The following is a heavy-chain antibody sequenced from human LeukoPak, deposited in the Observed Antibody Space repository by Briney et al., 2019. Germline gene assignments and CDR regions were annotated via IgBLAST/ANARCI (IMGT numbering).Heavy chain of an antibody. CDR2: IYPTGST. D-gene: IGHD6-13*01. J-gene: IGHJ5*02. CDR3: ARAYSSSWYWNWFDP. Sequence: TSETLSLTCAVYGGSFSGYYWGWIRQPPGKGLEWIGNIYPTGSTYYNPSLKSRVTISVDTSKNQFSLKVSSVSAADTAVYYCARAYSSSWYWNWFDPWGQGTLVTVSS. V-gene: IGHV4-34*01. CDR1: GGSFSGYY.